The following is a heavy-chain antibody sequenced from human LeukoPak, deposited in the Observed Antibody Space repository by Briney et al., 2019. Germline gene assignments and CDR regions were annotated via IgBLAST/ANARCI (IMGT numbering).Heavy chain of an antibody. CDR2: IVPVFGRA. V-gene: IGHV1-69*13. CDR3: ARDATHGYYYYMDV. CDR1: GGTFSSYG. J-gene: IGHJ6*03. Sequence: SVKVSCKASGGTFSSYGINWVRQAPGQGLEWMGGIVPVFGRANYAQKFQGRVTITADESTTTAYVELSSLTSEDTAIYYCARDATHGYYYYMDVWGKGTTVTVSS. D-gene: IGHD2-15*01.